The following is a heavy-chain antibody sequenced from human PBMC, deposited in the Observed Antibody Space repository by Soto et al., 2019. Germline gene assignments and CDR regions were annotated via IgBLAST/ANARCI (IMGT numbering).Heavy chain of an antibody. Sequence: EVQLLESGGDLVQPGGSLRLTCAASGFIFTSYAMSWVRQVPGKGLEWVSSINVYDSTYYTESVRGRFTVSRDNSKNTLYLQMNSLRAEDTALYYCAKNYYFDYWGRGTLVTVSS. V-gene: IGHV3-23*01. CDR3: AKNYYFDY. CDR2: INVYDST. J-gene: IGHJ4*02. CDR1: GFIFTSYA.